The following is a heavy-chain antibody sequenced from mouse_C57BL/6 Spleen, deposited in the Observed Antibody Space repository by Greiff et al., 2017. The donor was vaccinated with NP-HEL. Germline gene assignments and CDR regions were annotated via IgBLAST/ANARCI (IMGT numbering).Heavy chain of an antibody. V-gene: IGHV5-17*01. D-gene: IGHD1-1*01. CDR3: ARITTVAYFDY. Sequence: EVKLMESGGGLVKPGGSLKLSCAASGFTFSDYGMHWVRQAPEKGLEWVAYISSGSSTIYYADTVKGRFTISRDNAKNTLFLQMTSLRSEDTAMYYCARITTVAYFDYWGQGTTLTVSS. CDR1: GFTFSDYG. CDR2: ISSGSSTI. J-gene: IGHJ2*01.